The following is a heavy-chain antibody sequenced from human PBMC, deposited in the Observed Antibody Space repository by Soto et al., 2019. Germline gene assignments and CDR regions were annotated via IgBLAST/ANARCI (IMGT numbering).Heavy chain of an antibody. V-gene: IGHV3-30*03. J-gene: IGHJ1*01. D-gene: IGHD4-17*01. CDR1: GISINGLG. CDR2: ISYDGSDV. CDR3: ATNPETTDPYPWGTPA. Sequence: TGGSLRLSCTASGISINGLGMHWVRQAPGKGLEWVAVISYDGSDVYYADSLRGRFTISRDNSNNTVFLDMNNLRRDDTGVYYCATNPETTDPYPWGTPARGRGTLVTVSS.